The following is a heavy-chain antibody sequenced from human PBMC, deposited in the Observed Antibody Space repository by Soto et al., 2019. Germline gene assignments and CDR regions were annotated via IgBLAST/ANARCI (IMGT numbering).Heavy chain of an antibody. D-gene: IGHD1-26*01. CDR1: GYSFTTFW. V-gene: IGHV5-51*01. CDR2: IYPGDSDT. J-gene: IGHJ6*02. CDR3: ARSGRNAYYNMGV. Sequence: GESLKISCKGSGYSFTTFWIGWVRQMPGKGLEWMGVIYPGDSDTRYSPSFQGQVTLSADTSISTAYLQWSILKASDTAIYYCARSGRNAYYNMGVWGQGTTVTVSS.